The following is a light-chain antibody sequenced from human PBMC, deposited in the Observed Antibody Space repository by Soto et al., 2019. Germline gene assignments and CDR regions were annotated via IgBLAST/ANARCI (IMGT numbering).Light chain of an antibody. J-gene: IGKJ5*01. CDR1: ESVSSY. V-gene: IGKV3-11*01. CDR2: ESS. Sequence: EIVLTQSPATLSLSPGERATLSCRASESVSSYLAWYQQKPGQAPRLLIYESSNRATGIPARFSGSGSGTEFTLTISSLEPEDFAVYYCQQRRDWPITFGQGTRLEIK. CDR3: QQRRDWPIT.